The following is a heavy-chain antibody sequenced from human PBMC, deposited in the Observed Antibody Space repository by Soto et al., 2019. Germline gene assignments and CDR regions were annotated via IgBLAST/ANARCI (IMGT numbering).Heavy chain of an antibody. CDR2: INPSSGGT. D-gene: IGHD2-8*02. CDR3: ARSGGGVIDY. V-gene: IGHV1-46*01. J-gene: IGHJ4*02. CDR1: GYTFTNYY. Sequence: ASVKVSCKASGYTFTNYYIHWVRQAPGQGLEWMGIINPSSGGTTNAQKFQDGVTMTRGTSTNTVYMELSSLRSEDTAIYFCARSGGGVIDYWGQGTLVTVSS.